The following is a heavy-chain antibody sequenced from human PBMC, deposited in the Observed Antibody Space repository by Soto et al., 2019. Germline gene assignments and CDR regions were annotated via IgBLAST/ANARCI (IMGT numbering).Heavy chain of an antibody. V-gene: IGHV1-69*13. CDR2: IIPRSATS. D-gene: IGHD2-2*01. Sequence: ASVTVSCQASGDTFSTYTITWMRQAPGQGLEWMGGIIPRSATSTYAQEFQGRVTFTADESTSTAYMELTSLRSEDTAVYYCAREDRDRETGLVPAAIDGMDVWGQGTTVTVSS. J-gene: IGHJ6*02. CDR3: AREDRDRETGLVPAAIDGMDV. CDR1: GDTFSTYT.